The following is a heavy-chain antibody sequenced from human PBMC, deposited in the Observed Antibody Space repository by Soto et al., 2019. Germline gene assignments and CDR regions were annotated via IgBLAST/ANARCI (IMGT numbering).Heavy chain of an antibody. V-gene: IGHV4-30-4*08. CDR1: GGSISYEYYH. D-gene: IGHD2-21*02. CDR2: IHYSGSI. CDR3: AREDDGGDRDYYGLDV. J-gene: IGHJ6*02. Sequence: QVQLQQSGPGLVKPSQTLSLTCTVSGGSISYEYYHWTWIRQSPGKGLEWIGYIHYSGSIIYNASFKSRVTLSVDTSQTQSSLQLISVTAADTAVYFCAREDDGGDRDYYGLDVWGQGTTVTVSS.